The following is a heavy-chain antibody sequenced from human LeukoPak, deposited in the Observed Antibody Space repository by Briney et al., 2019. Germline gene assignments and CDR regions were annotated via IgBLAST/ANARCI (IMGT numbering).Heavy chain of an antibody. Sequence: GASVKVSCKASGYTFTSYDINWVRQATGQGLEWMGWMNPNSGNTGYAQKFQGRVTMTRNTSISTAYMELSSLRSEDTAVYYCARGYYYDSSGYYLPNDYWGQGTLVTVSS. D-gene: IGHD3-22*01. CDR3: ARGYYYDSSGYYLPNDY. J-gene: IGHJ4*02. V-gene: IGHV1-8*01. CDR2: MNPNSGNT. CDR1: GYTFTSYD.